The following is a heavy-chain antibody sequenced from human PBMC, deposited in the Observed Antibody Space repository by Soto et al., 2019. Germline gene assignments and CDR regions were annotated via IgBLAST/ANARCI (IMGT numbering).Heavy chain of an antibody. D-gene: IGHD3-22*01. CDR1: GFAFSSYA. V-gene: IGHV3-23*01. J-gene: IGHJ4*02. CDR3: AIEVWYNYDSSGYLAFDY. Sequence: GSLRLSCAASGFAFSSYAMRWVRPAPRKGLEWVSSISGNGGNTYYADSVKGRFTISRDNSKNTLYLQMNSLRAEDTAVYYCAIEVWYNYDSSGYLAFDYWGQGTLVTVSA. CDR2: ISGNGGNT.